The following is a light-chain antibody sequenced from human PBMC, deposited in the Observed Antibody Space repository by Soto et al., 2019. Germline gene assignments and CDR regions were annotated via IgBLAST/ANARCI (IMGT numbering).Light chain of an antibody. CDR1: SSDVGSNNL. Sequence: QSVLTQPASVSGYPGQSISISCTGTSSDVGSNNLVSWYQQHPGKAPKLMIYEGSKRPSGVSNRFSGSKSGNTASLTISGLQAEDEADYYCCSYAGSSTSVVFGGGTKVTVL. CDR2: EGS. J-gene: IGLJ2*01. CDR3: CSYAGSSTSVV. V-gene: IGLV2-23*01.